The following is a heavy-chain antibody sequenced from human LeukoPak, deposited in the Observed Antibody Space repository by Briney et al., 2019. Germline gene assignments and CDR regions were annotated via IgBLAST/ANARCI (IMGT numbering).Heavy chain of an antibody. CDR1: GFTFSSYG. CDR2: ISYDGSNK. J-gene: IGHJ4*02. D-gene: IGHD6-25*01. CDR3: AREGEAAALYYFDY. V-gene: IGHV3-30*03. Sequence: GGSLRLSCAASGFTFSSYGMHWVRQAPGKGLEWVAVISYDGSNKYYADSVKGRFTISRDNSKNTLYLQMNSLRAEDTAVYYCAREGEAAALYYFDYWGQGTLVTVSS.